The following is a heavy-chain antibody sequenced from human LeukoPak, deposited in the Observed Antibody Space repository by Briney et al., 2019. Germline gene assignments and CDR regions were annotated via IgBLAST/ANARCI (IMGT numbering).Heavy chain of an antibody. Sequence: GGSLRLSCAASGFTFDDYAMHWVRQAPGKGLEWVSGISWNSGSIGYADSVKGRFTISRDNAKNSLYLQMNSLRAEDTALYYCAKGRLMVYAISFYYYGMDVWGQGTTVTVSS. CDR2: ISWNSGSI. D-gene: IGHD2-8*01. J-gene: IGHJ6*02. CDR3: AKGRLMVYAISFYYYGMDV. CDR1: GFTFDDYA. V-gene: IGHV3-9*01.